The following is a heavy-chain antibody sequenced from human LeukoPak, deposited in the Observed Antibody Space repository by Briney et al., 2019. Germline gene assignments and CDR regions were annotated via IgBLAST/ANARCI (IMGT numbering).Heavy chain of an antibody. CDR2: INHSGST. CDR1: GGSFSGYY. V-gene: IGHV4-34*01. J-gene: IGHJ4*02. D-gene: IGHD3-9*01. Sequence: PSETLSLTCAVYGGSFSGYYWSWIRQPPGKGLEWIGEINHSGSTNYNPSLNSRVTISVDTSKNQFSLKLSSVTAADTAVYYCARGGYYDILTGTLYYFDYWGQGTLVTVSS. CDR3: ARGGYYDILTGTLYYFDY.